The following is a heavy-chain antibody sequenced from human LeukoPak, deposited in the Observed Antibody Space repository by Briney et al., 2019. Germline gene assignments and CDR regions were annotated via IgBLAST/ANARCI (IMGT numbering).Heavy chain of an antibody. CDR2: INPNSGGT. Sequence: ASVKVSCKASGGTFSSYTISWVRQAPGQGLEWMGWINPNSGGTNYAQKFQGRVTMTRDTSISTAYMELSRLRSGDTAVYYCARDVVRGVRSFDYWGQGTLVTVS. CDR3: ARDVVRGVRSFDY. CDR1: GGTFSSYT. J-gene: IGHJ4*02. D-gene: IGHD3-10*01. V-gene: IGHV1-2*02.